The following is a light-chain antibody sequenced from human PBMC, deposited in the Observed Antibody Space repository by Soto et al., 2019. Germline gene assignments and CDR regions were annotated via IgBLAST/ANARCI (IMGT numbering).Light chain of an antibody. CDR3: FSHRGGDSHV. CDR2: GVT. V-gene: IGLV2-14*01. J-gene: IGLJ1*01. CDR1: SSDVGAYNY. Sequence: QSVLTQPASVSGSPGQSITISCTGTSSDVGAYNYVSWYQQYPGKAPKLMIYGVTNRPSGVSNRFSGSKTGNTAPLTISGLQAEDEADYYCFSHRGGDSHVFGTGTKVTV.